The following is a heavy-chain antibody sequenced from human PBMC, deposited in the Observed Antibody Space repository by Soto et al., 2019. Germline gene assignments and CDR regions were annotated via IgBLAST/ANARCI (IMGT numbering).Heavy chain of an antibody. J-gene: IGHJ4*02. CDR3: ASEALCGADCYFFEY. D-gene: IGHD2-21*02. Sequence: PGGSLRLSCAGSGFTFRKSEMFWVRQAPGKGLEWVSKINYSGSNIYYSKSVKGRFTISRDNAKNSLYLQMNSLTDEDTAIYFCASEALCGADCYFFEYWGPGTLVTVSS. CDR1: GFTFRKSE. CDR2: INYSGSNI. V-gene: IGHV3-48*03.